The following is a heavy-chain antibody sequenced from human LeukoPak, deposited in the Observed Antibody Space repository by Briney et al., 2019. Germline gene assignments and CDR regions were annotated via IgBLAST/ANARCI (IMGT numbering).Heavy chain of an antibody. V-gene: IGHV3-74*01. CDR1: GFTFSSHW. J-gene: IGHJ4*02. Sequence: GGSLRLSCAASGFTFSSHWMHWVRQAPGKGLVWVSRIRSDGSITSYADSAKGRFTISRDNAKNTLYLQMNSLRAEDTAVYYCARDLAVTTALITNDYWGQGTLVTVSS. CDR2: IRSDGSIT. D-gene: IGHD4-17*01. CDR3: ARDLAVTTALITNDY.